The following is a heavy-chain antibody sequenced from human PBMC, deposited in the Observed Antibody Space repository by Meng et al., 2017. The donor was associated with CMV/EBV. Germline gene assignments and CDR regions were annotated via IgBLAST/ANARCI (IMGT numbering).Heavy chain of an antibody. CDR2: ISSSSSYI. V-gene: IGHV3-21*01. Sequence: GESLKISCAASGFTFSSYSMNWVRQAPGKGLEWVSSISSSSSYISYADFVKGRFTISRDNAKNSLYLQMNSLRAEDTAVYYCARAIGVVIKIERLSLYYFDYWGQGTLVTVXS. CDR3: ARAIGVVIKIERLSLYYFDY. CDR1: GFTFSSYS. D-gene: IGHD3-3*01. J-gene: IGHJ4*02.